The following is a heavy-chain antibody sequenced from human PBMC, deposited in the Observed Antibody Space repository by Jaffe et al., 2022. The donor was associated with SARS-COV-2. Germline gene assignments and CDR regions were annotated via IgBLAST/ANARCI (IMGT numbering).Heavy chain of an antibody. CDR3: ARHGYYDSSGYSSPAFDY. CDR2: IYYSGST. J-gene: IGHJ4*02. V-gene: IGHV4-59*08. D-gene: IGHD3-22*01. Sequence: QVQLQESGPGLVKPSETLSLTCTVSGGSISSYYWSWIRQPPGKGLEWIGYIYYSGSTNYNPSLKSRVTISVDTSKNQFSLKLSSVTAADTAVYYCARHGYYDSSGYSSPAFDYWGQGTLVTVSS. CDR1: GGSISSYY.